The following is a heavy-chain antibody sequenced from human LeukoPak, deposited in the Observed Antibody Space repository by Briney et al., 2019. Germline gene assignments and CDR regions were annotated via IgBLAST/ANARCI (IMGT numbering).Heavy chain of an antibody. CDR1: GYTFTYRY. CDR3: ARARRIVVMIAIGGFDP. J-gene: IGHJ5*02. D-gene: IGHD2-21*01. V-gene: IGHV1-2*02. Sequence: GASVKVSCKASGYTFTYRYRHWVRQAPGQGLEWMGWINPNSGGTNYAQKFQGRVTMTRDTSISTAYMELSRLRSDDTAVYYCARARRIVVMIAIGGFDPWGQGTLVTVSS. CDR2: INPNSGGT.